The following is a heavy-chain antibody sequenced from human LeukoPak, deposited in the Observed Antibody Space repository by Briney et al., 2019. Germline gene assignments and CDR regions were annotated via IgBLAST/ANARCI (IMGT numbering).Heavy chain of an antibody. V-gene: IGHV3-74*01. J-gene: IGHJ5*02. D-gene: IGHD3-16*02. Sequence: GGSLRLSCAASGFTFSSYWMHWVRQAPGKGLVWVLRINSDGSSTSYADSVKGRFTISRDNAKNTLYLQMNSLRAEDTAVYYCARDRRDDYVWGSYRSGEYNWFDPWGQGTLVTVSS. CDR1: GFTFSSYW. CDR3: ARDRRDDYVWGSYRSGEYNWFDP. CDR2: INSDGSST.